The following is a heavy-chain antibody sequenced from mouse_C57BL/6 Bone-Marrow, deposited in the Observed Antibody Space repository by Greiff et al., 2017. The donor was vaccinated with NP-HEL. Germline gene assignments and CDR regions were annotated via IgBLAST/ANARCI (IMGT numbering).Heavy chain of an antibody. CDR1: GFTFSSYG. Sequence: VQLKESGGDLVKPGGSLKLSCAASGFTFSSYGMSWVRQTPDKRLEWVATISSGGSYTYYPDSVKGRFTISRDNAKNTLYLQMSSLKSEDTAMYYCARPPAWFAYWGQGTLVTVSA. CDR3: ARPPAWFAY. V-gene: IGHV5-6*01. J-gene: IGHJ3*01. CDR2: ISSGGSYT.